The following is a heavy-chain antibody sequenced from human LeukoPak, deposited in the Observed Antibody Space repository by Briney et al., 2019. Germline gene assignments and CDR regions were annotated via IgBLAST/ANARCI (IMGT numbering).Heavy chain of an antibody. CDR1: GFIFSSYG. CDR3: ARDRSAWFDP. CDR2: IWYDGSSK. V-gene: IGHV3-33*01. J-gene: IGHJ5*02. Sequence: PGGSLRLSCAASGFIFSSYGMHWVRQAPGKGLEWVAAIWYDGSSKYYADSVKGRFTLSRDNSKNTLYLQMNSLRAEDTAVYYCARDRSAWFDPWGQGTLVTVSS. D-gene: IGHD6-25*01.